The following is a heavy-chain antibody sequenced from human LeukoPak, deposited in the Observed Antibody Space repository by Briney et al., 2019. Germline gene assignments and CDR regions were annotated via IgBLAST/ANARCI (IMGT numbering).Heavy chain of an antibody. V-gene: IGHV3-48*01. CDR3: AKLVSSVTTPEFFDY. CDR1: GFTLSSYS. Sequence: PGGSLRLSCAASGFTLSSYSMNWVRQAPGKGLEWISYIDSDTYGNTIYYPHTVKGRFTISRDNSKSTLYLQMNSLRAEDTAVYYCAKLVSSVTTPEFFDYWGQGTLVTVSS. CDR2: IDSDTYGNTI. D-gene: IGHD4-17*01. J-gene: IGHJ4*02.